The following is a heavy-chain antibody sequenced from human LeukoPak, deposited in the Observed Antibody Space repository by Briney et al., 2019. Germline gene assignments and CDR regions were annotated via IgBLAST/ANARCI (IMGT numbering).Heavy chain of an antibody. CDR1: GFTFSRYS. D-gene: IGHD3-9*01. CDR3: ARGAHNSGYIFDY. V-gene: IGHV3-21*01. J-gene: IGHJ4*02. Sequence: PGGSLRLSCAASGFTFSRYSMNWVRQAPGKGLEWVSSISSSSSYIYYADSLKGRFSISRDNAKNSLYLQMNSLRAEDAAVYYCARGAHNSGYIFDYWGQGTLVTVSS. CDR2: ISSSSSYI.